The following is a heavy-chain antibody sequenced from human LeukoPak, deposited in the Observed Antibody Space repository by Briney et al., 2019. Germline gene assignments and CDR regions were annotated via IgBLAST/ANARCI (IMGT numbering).Heavy chain of an antibody. V-gene: IGHV3-7*01. CDR3: ARKSDGYSSGWYTTNYYYYYMDV. J-gene: IGHJ6*03. D-gene: IGHD6-19*01. CDR1: GFTFSSYW. CDR2: IKQDGSEK. Sequence: GGSLRLSCAASGFTFSSYWMSWVRQAPGKGLEWVANIKQDGSEKYYVDSVKGRFTISRDNAKNSLYLQMNSLRAEDTAVYYCARKSDGYSSGWYTTNYYYYYMDVWGKGTTVTISS.